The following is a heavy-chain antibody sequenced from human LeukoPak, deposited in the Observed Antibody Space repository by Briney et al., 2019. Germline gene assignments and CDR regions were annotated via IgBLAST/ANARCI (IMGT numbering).Heavy chain of an antibody. D-gene: IGHD3-10*01. J-gene: IGHJ4*02. CDR2: ISYDGSNK. CDR1: GFTFSSYA. CDR3: ARTGYGSGTNY. Sequence: GGSLRLSCAASGFTFSSYAMHWVRQAPGKGLEWVAVISYDGSNKYYADSVKGRFTISRDNSKNTLYLQMNSLRAEDMAVYYCARTGYGSGTNYWGQGTLVTVSS. V-gene: IGHV3-30-3*01.